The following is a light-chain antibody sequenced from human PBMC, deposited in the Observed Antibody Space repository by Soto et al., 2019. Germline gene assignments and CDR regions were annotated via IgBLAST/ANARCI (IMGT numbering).Light chain of an antibody. Sequence: ETVMTQSPATLSVSPGERATLSCRASQSVYSSLAWYQQKPGQAPRLLIYGASTRATGIPARFSGSGSGTDFTLTISSLEPEDFAVYYCQQRSNWPTFGQGTKVDIK. V-gene: IGKV3-15*01. CDR1: QSVYSS. CDR3: QQRSNWPT. J-gene: IGKJ1*01. CDR2: GAS.